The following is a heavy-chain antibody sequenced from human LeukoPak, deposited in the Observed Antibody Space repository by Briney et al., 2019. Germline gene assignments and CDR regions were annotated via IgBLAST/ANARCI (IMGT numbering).Heavy chain of an antibody. CDR3: ARGSAAAAGMDFDY. J-gene: IGHJ4*02. Sequence: GSSVKVSCKASGGTFSSYAISWVRQAPGQGLEWMGWISAYNGNTNYAQKLQGRVTMTTDTSTSTAYMELRSLRSDDTAVYYCARGSAAAAGMDFDYWGQGTLVTVSS. CDR1: GGTFSSYA. CDR2: ISAYNGNT. V-gene: IGHV1-18*01. D-gene: IGHD6-13*01.